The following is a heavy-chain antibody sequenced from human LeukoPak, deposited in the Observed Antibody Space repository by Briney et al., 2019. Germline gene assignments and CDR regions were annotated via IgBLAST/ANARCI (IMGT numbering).Heavy chain of an antibody. V-gene: IGHV4-30-2*01. CDR1: GGSISSGGYS. CDR3: ARKICIPGDYAWFDP. Sequence: SQTLSLTCAVSGGSISSGGYSWSWIRQPPGKGLEWIGYIYHSGSTYYNPSLKSRVTISVDRSKNQFSLKLSSVTAADTAVYYCARKICIPGDYAWFDPWGQGTLVTVSS. J-gene: IGHJ5*02. D-gene: IGHD4-17*01. CDR2: IYHSGST.